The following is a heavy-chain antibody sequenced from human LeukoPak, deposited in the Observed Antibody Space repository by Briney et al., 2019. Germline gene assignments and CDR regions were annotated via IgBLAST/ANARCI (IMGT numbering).Heavy chain of an antibody. D-gene: IGHD3-10*01. CDR3: ARDSRMVRPSMYYYYYYGMDV. CDR2: IYYSGST. Sequence: SETLSLTCTVSGGSISSSSYYWGWIRQPPGKGLEWIGSIYYSGSTYYNPSLKSRVTISVDTSKNQFSLKLSSVTAADTAVYYCARDSRMVRPSMYYYYYYGMDVWGQGTTVTVSS. CDR1: GGSISSSSYY. J-gene: IGHJ6*02. V-gene: IGHV4-39*07.